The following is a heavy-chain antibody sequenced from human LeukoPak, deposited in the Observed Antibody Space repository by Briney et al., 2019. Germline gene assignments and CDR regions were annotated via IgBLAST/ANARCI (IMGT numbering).Heavy chain of an antibody. CDR1: GGSFSGYY. Sequence: PSETLSLTCAVYGGSFSGYYWSCIRQPPGKGLEWIGEINHSGSTNYNPSLKSRVTISVDTSKNQFSLKLSSVTAADTAVYYCASTQQLAYFDYRGQGTLVTVSS. V-gene: IGHV4-34*01. D-gene: IGHD6-13*01. J-gene: IGHJ4*02. CDR3: ASTQQLAYFDY. CDR2: INHSGST.